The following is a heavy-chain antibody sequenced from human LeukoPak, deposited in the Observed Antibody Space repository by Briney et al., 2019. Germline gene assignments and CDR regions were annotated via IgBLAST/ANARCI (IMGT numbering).Heavy chain of an antibody. CDR3: AKILAFGGVIAELGDY. Sequence: GGSLRLSCEASGFTFSRYAMHWVRQAPGKGLEWVAVISYDGSYTYYADSVKGRFTISRDNSKNTLYLQMNSLRAEDTAVYYCAKILAFGGVIAELGDYWGQGTLVTVSS. D-gene: IGHD3-16*02. CDR2: ISYDGSYT. V-gene: IGHV3-30*04. CDR1: GFTFSRYA. J-gene: IGHJ4*02.